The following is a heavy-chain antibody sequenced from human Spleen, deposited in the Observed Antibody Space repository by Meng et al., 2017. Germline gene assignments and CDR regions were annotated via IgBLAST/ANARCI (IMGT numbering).Heavy chain of an antibody. D-gene: IGHD6-13*01. Sequence: VQRVHRGGVVKRRGASVKVSCKASGYTFPDYWLHWVRRAPGQGLEWMGRINPKSGDTHYAQRFQGRVTMTGDTSISTAYMELSGLRSDDTAMYYCARDEDISAAGKLFGDYWGQGTLVTVSS. CDR1: GYTFPDYW. CDR3: ARDEDISAAGKLFGDY. V-gene: IGHV1-2*06. J-gene: IGHJ4*02. CDR2: INPKSGDT.